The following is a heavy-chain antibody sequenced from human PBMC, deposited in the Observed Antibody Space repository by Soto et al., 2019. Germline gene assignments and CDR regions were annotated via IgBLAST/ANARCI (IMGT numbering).Heavy chain of an antibody. CDR1: GGSINNHY. CDR3: ARANWFFDY. V-gene: IGHV4-59*11. CDR2: IYYSGGT. D-gene: IGHD7-27*01. Sequence: QVQLQESGPGLVKPSETLSLTCTVSGGSINNHYWSWIRQPPGQGLEWIGYIYYSGGTNYNPSLKSRVTMSVDTSKNQFSPKLSSLTAADTAIYYCARANWFFDYWGQGTLVTVSS. J-gene: IGHJ4*02.